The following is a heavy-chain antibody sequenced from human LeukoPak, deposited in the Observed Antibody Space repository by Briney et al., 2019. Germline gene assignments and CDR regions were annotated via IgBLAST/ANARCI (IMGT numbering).Heavy chain of an antibody. V-gene: IGHV1-24*01. J-gene: IGHJ6*02. CDR2: FDPEDGEA. D-gene: IGHD6-19*01. CDR1: GYTXTELS. CDR3: ATDGNSSGWPRTYYYYAMDV. Sequence: GASVKVSCKVSGYTXTELSMHWVRQAPGKGLEWMGGFDPEDGEAIYAQKFQGRVTMTEDTSTDTAYMELSSLRSEDTAVYYCATDGNSSGWPRTYYYYAMDVWGQGTTVTVSS.